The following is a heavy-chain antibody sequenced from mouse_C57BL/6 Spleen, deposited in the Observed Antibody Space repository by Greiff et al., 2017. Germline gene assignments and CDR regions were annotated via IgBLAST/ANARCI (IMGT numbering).Heavy chain of an antibody. V-gene: IGHV5-4*03. CDR3: ARHPLTDWYFDV. Sequence: EVKLMESGGGLVKPGGSLKLSCAASGFTFSSYAMSWVRQTPEKRLEWVATISDGGSYTYYPDNVKGRFTISRDNAKNTLYLQMSSLKSEDTAMYYCARHPLTDWYFDVWGTGTTVTVSS. D-gene: IGHD4-1*01. J-gene: IGHJ1*03. CDR1: GFTFSSYA. CDR2: ISDGGSYT.